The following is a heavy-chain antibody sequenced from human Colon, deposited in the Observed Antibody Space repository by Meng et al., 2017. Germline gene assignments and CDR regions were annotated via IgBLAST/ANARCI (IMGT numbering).Heavy chain of an antibody. Sequence: QLQLQESGPGPVQPSETLSLPCTDPGGSISSSPYYWGWFRQPPGKGLEWIGSIYYSGSTYYNPSLKSRLSVSVDTSKNQFSLKLSSVTAADTAIYYCARHWGSGSYSLAFDPWGQGTLVTVSS. D-gene: IGHD1-26*01. J-gene: IGHJ5*02. CDR2: IYYSGST. CDR3: ARHWGSGSYSLAFDP. CDR1: GGSISSSPYY. V-gene: IGHV4-39*01.